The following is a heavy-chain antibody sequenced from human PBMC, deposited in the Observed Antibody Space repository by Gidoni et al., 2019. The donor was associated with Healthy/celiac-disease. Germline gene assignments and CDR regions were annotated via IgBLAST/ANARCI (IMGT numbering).Heavy chain of an antibody. D-gene: IGHD6-6*01. CDR1: GYTFPSYG. CDR2: ISAYNGNT. CDR3: ARTEYSSSSESCHFDY. Sequence: QVQLVQSGAEVKTPGASVKVSCTASGYTFPSYGISWVRQAPGQGLEWMGWISAYNGNTNYAQKLQGRVTMTTDTSTSTAYMELRSLRSDDTAVYYCARTEYSSSSESCHFDYWGQGTLVTVSS. V-gene: IGHV1-18*04. J-gene: IGHJ4*02.